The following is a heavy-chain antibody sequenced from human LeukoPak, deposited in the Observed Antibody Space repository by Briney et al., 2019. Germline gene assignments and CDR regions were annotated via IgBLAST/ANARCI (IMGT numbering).Heavy chain of an antibody. V-gene: IGHV4-30-2*01. J-gene: IGHJ3*02. CDR1: GGSISSGGYY. Sequence: SETLSLTCTVSGGSISSGGYYWSWIRQPPGKGLEWIGYIYHSGSTYYNPSLKSRVTISVDRSKNQFSLKLSSVTAADTAVYYCARDDTYSSRAFDIWGQGTMVTVSS. D-gene: IGHD6-19*01. CDR2: IYHSGST. CDR3: ARDDTYSSRAFDI.